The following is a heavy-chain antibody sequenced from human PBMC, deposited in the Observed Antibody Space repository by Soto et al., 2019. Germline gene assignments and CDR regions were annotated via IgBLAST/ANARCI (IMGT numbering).Heavy chain of an antibody. CDR3: VRAPGSATVTTSYVDY. CDR2: ISYDGSKK. D-gene: IGHD4-17*01. CDR1: GFTFRNYA. J-gene: IGHJ4*02. V-gene: IGHV3-30*03. Sequence: GGSLRLSCAASGFTFRNYAMHWVRQAPGKGLEWVVVISYDGSKKYYADSLEGRFTISRDNSNNTLYLQMNSLTDEDTAVYYCVRAPGSATVTTSYVDYWGQGTLVTVSS.